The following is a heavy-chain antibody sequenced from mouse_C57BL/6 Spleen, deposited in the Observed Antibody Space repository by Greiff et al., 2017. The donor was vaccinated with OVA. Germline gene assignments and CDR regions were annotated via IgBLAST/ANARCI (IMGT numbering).Heavy chain of an antibody. CDR3: TRLSNPTFCFDY. Sequence: EVKLMESGEGLVKPGGSLKLSCAASGFTFSSYAMSWVRQTPEKRLEWVAYISSGGDYIYYADTVKGRFTISRDNARNTLYLQMSSLKSEDTAMYYCTRLSNPTFCFDYWGQGTTLTVSS. V-gene: IGHV5-9-1*02. D-gene: IGHD2-5*01. CDR1: GFTFSSYA. CDR2: ISSGGDYI. J-gene: IGHJ2*01.